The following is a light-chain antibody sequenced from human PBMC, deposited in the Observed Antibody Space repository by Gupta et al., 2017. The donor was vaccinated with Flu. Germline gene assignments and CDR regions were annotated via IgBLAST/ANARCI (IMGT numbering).Light chain of an antibody. CDR2: GKS. J-gene: IGKJ1*01. Sequence: PATPSVSPGERPALSCRASHSSGNNLSGCQQRTGQAPRRLINGKSTRGTTVTARMCGGGAGREFILTISSMLSEDFAIVYCWQYHNWSTTFGPGTKVEVK. V-gene: IGKV3-15*01. CDR1: HSSGNN. CDR3: WQYHNWSTT.